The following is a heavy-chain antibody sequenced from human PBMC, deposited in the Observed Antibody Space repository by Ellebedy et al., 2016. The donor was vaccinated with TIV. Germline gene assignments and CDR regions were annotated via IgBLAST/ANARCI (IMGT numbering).Heavy chain of an antibody. D-gene: IGHD2/OR15-2a*01. V-gene: IGHV5-51*01. CDR1: GYSFPTYW. CDR3: ARPNMGYYYMDA. CDR2: IYPGDSDT. J-gene: IGHJ6*03. Sequence: PGGSLRLSCKGSGYSFPTYWIGWERQMPGKGLEWMGIIYPGDSDTRNSPSFEGQVTISADKSISNVFLQWSSLKASDTAIYYCARPNMGYYYMDAWGTGTTVSVSS.